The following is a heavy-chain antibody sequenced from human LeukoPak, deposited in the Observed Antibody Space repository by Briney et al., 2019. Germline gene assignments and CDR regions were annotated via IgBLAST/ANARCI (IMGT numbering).Heavy chain of an antibody. D-gene: IGHD1/OR15-1a*01. CDR3: ARGGEQEGFFDP. V-gene: IGHV1-18*01. CDR2: ISGYDGNT. J-gene: IGHJ5*02. Sequence: ASVKVSCKASGYTFTSYGISWVRQAPGQGLEWMGWISGYDGNTNHAQKLQGRVTMTTDTSTTTAYMELRSLRSDDTAVYYCARGGEQEGFFDPWGQGTLVTVSS. CDR1: GYTFTSYG.